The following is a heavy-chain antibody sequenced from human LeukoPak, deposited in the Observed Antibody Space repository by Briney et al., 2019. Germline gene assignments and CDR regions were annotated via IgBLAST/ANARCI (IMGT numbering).Heavy chain of an antibody. J-gene: IGHJ6*02. CDR3: ARDGRFLEYYYYYGMDV. D-gene: IGHD3-3*01. Sequence: GGSLRLSCAASGFTFSSYWMSWVRQAPGKGLEWVANIKQDGSEKYYVDSVKGRFTISRDNAKNSLYLQMNSLRAEDTAVYYCARDGRFLEYYYYYGMDVWGQGTTVTVSS. V-gene: IGHV3-7*03. CDR2: IKQDGSEK. CDR1: GFTFSSYW.